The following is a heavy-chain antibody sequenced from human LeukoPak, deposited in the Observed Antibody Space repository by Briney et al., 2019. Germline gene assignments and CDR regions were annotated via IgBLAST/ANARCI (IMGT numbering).Heavy chain of an antibody. V-gene: IGHV3-23*01. CDR1: GFAFNKYG. J-gene: IGHJ4*02. CDR3: ARDLCSGGRCRYAEY. D-gene: IGHD2-15*01. Sequence: GGSLRLSCAASGFAFNKYGMSWVRQAPGKGLEWVSLISVSGGSTYSADSVKGRFTISRDNSKNTLSLQMNSLRAEDTAVYYCARDLCSGGRCRYAEYWGQGALVTVSS. CDR2: ISVSGGST.